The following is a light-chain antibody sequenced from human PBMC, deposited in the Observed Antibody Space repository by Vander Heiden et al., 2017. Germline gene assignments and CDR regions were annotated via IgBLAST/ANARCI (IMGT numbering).Light chain of an antibody. J-gene: IGKJ1*01. CDR3: QQYNNWPPWT. V-gene: IGKV3-15*01. Sequence: DIVITHSPATLSVSPGERPTLSCTARQRVSSSLAWYQQKPGQAPRLLIYGASTRATGIPARFSGSGSGTEFTLTISSLQSEDFAVYYCQQYNNWPPWTFGQGTKVEIK. CDR2: GAS. CDR1: QRVSSS.